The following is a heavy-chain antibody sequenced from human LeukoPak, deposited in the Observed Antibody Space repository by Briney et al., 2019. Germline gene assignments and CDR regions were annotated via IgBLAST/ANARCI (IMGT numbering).Heavy chain of an antibody. CDR3: ARDRGGYDY. D-gene: IGHD5-12*01. CDR1: GGSISSYY. V-gene: IGHV4-59*12. J-gene: IGHJ4*02. Sequence: TPSETLSLTCTVSGGSISSYYWSWIRQPPGKGLEWIGYIYYSGSTNYNPSLKSRVTISVDTSKNQFSLKLSSVTAADTAVYYCARDRGGYDYWGQGTLVTVSS. CDR2: IYYSGST.